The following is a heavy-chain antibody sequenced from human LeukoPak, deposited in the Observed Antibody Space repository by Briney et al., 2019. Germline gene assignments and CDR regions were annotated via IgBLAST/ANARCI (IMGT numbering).Heavy chain of an antibody. V-gene: IGHV4-59*08. J-gene: IGHJ5*02. Sequence: KASETLSLTCTVSGGSISIYYWSWIRQPPGKGLEWIGYIYYSGSTNYNPSLKSRVTISVDTSKNQFSLKLSSVTAADTAVYYCARQLVPYNWFDPWGQGTLVTVSS. CDR3: ARQLVPYNWFDP. CDR1: GGSISIYY. CDR2: IYYSGST. D-gene: IGHD6-13*01.